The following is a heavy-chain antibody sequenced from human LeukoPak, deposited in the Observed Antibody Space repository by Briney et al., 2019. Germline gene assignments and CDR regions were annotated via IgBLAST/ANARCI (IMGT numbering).Heavy chain of an antibody. CDR3: AKRGYCRGGTCFSHDAFDI. Sequence: GGSLRLSCAASGFTFSSYAMSWVRQAPGKGLEWVSAISGSGGSTYYADSVKGRFTISRDNSKNTLYLQMNSLRAEDTAVYYCAKRGYCRGGTCFSHDAFDIWGQGTMVTVSS. V-gene: IGHV3-23*01. D-gene: IGHD2-15*01. J-gene: IGHJ3*02. CDR1: GFTFSSYA. CDR2: ISGSGGST.